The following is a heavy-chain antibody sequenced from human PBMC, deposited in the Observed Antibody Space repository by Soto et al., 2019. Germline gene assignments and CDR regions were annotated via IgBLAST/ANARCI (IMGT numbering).Heavy chain of an antibody. CDR3: ARNPGTTVDP. Sequence: PVGSLRLSCAASGFTFSSYEMNWVRQAPGKGLEWVSYISSSGSTIYYADSVKGRFTISRDNAKNSLYLQMNSLRAEDTAVYYCARNPGTTVDPWGQGTLVTVSS. CDR2: ISSSGSTI. J-gene: IGHJ5*02. D-gene: IGHD4-17*01. CDR1: GFTFSSYE. V-gene: IGHV3-48*03.